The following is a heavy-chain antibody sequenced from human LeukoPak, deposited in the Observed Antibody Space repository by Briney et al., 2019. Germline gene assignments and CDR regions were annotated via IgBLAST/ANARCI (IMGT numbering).Heavy chain of an antibody. CDR2: IKSKTDGGTT. CDR3: TTTDGGNSGG. Sequence: GGSLRLSCAASGFTVSSNYMSWVRQAPGKGLEWVGRIKSKTDGGTTDYAAPVKGRFTISRDDSKNTLYLQMNSLKTEDTAVYYCTTTDGGNSGGWGQGTLVTVSS. D-gene: IGHD4-23*01. J-gene: IGHJ4*02. V-gene: IGHV3-15*01. CDR1: GFTVSSNY.